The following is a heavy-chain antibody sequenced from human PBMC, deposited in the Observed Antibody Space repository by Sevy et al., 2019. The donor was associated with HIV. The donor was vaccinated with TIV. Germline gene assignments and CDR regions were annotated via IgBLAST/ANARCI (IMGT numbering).Heavy chain of an antibody. D-gene: IGHD6-19*01. CDR1: GGSISSYY. Sequence: SETLSLTCTVSGGSISSYYWSWIRQPPGKGLEWIGYIYYGGSTNYNPSLKSRVTISVDTSKNQFSLKLSSVTAADTAVYYCARGASSGWYPVIDYWGQGTLVTVSS. V-gene: IGHV4-59*01. CDR3: ARGASSGWYPVIDY. CDR2: IYYGGST. J-gene: IGHJ4*02.